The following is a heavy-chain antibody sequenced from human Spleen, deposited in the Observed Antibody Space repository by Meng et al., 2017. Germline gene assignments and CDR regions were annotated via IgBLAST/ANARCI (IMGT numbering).Heavy chain of an antibody. CDR3: ANKAPVGALDY. Sequence: GESLKISCSASGFTFTGYGIHWVRQAPGKGLEWVALVWYGGGNSYYADSVKGRFTISGDNSKNTLYLQMNSLRAEDTAVYYCANKAPVGALDYWGQGTLVTV. CDR1: GFTFTGYG. D-gene: IGHD1-26*01. V-gene: IGHV3-33*06. CDR2: VWYGGGNS. J-gene: IGHJ4*02.